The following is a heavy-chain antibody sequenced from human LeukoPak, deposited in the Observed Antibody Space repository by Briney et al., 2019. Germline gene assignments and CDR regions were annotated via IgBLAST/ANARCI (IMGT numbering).Heavy chain of an antibody. CDR2: ITHGGQI. CDR1: GFIFTSFG. Sequence: PGGSLRLSCVASGFIFTSFGMNWVRQAPGKGLEWVSSITHGGQIYYADSVKGRFTISRDNTKNSVYLQMDNLRDDDTAVYFCARDDRYGSRTLGKRFDPWGQGTLVSVSS. D-gene: IGHD3-10*01. CDR3: ARDDRYGSRTLGKRFDP. J-gene: IGHJ5*02. V-gene: IGHV3-21*01.